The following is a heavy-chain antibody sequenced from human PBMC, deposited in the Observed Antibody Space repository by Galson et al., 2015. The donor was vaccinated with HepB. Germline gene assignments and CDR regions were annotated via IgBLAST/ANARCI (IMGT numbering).Heavy chain of an antibody. Sequence: SLRLSCAASGFTFSSYSMNWVRQTPGKGLEWVSSISGSSTYIYYADSVKGRFTISRDNAKNSLYLQINSLRAEDTAVYYCARGERDTSSSVYWGQGTLVTVFS. CDR2: ISGSSTYI. V-gene: IGHV3-21*03. CDR3: ARGERDTSSSVY. J-gene: IGHJ4*02. CDR1: GFTFSSYS. D-gene: IGHD6-6*01.